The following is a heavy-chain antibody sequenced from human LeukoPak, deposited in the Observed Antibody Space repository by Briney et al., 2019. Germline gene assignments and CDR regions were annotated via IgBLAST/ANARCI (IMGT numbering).Heavy chain of an antibody. CDR1: GGTFSSYA. Sequence: ASVKVSCKASGGTFSSYAISWVRQAPGQGLEWMGGIIPIFGTANYAQKFQGRVTITADESTSTAYMELSSLRSEDTAVYYCARGPSMAAAGTVGAFDIWGQGTMVTVSS. J-gene: IGHJ3*02. D-gene: IGHD6-13*01. CDR3: ARGPSMAAAGTVGAFDI. CDR2: IIPIFGTA. V-gene: IGHV1-69*13.